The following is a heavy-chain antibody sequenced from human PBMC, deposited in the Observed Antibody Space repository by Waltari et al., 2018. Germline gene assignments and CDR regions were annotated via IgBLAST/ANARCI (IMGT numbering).Heavy chain of an antibody. CDR1: GFTFSSYG. CDR2: IRYDGSNK. D-gene: IGHD6-13*01. CDR3: AKDRGYSSSWSPFDY. J-gene: IGHJ4*02. Sequence: QVQLVESGGGVVQPGGSLRLSCAASGFTFSSYGMHWARQAPGKGLEWVAFIRYDGSNKYYADSVKGRFTISRDNSKNTLYLQMNSLRAEDTAVYYCAKDRGYSSSWSPFDYWGQGTLVTVSS. V-gene: IGHV3-30*02.